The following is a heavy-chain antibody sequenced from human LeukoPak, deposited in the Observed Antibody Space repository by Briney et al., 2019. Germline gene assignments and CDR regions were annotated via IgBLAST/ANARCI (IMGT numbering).Heavy chain of an antibody. V-gene: IGHV4-4*07. D-gene: IGHD5-12*01. CDR1: GGSISSYY. CDR2: IYTSGST. CDR3: AREGGYDLYHYYYYMDV. Sequence: PSETLSLTCTVSGGSISSYYWSWIRQPAGKGLEWIGRIYTSGSTNYNPSLKSRVTMSVDTSKNQFSLKLSSVTAADTAVYYCAREGGYDLYHYYYYMDVWGKGTTVTISS. J-gene: IGHJ6*03.